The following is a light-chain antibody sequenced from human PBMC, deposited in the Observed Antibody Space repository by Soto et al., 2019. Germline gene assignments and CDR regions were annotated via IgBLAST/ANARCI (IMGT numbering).Light chain of an antibody. V-gene: IGKV3-15*01. CDR2: GAS. J-gene: IGKJ1*01. CDR3: QHYNNWPPWT. Sequence: EIVMTQSPATLSVSPGERATLSCRASQSVSINLAWYQRKPGQAPRLLIYGASTRATGIPARFSGSGSGTEFTLTISSLQSEDCAVYYCQHYNNWPPWTFGQGTKVEIK. CDR1: QSVSIN.